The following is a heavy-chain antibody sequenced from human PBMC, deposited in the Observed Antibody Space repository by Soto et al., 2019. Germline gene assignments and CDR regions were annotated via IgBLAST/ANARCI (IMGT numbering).Heavy chain of an antibody. D-gene: IGHD2-2*01. Sequence: QLQLQESGSGLVKPSQTLSLTCAVSGGSISSGGYSWSWIRQPPGKGLEWIGYIYHSGSTYYNPSLQSRVTISVDRAQEQFSLKLSSVAGADTAVYYCARGYCSSTRCLNWFDPWGQGTLVTVSS. CDR1: GGSISSGGYS. CDR2: IYHSGST. CDR3: ARGYCSSTRCLNWFDP. V-gene: IGHV4-30-2*01. J-gene: IGHJ5*02.